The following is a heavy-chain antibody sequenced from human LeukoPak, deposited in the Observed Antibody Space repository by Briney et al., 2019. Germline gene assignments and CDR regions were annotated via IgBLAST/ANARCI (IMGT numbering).Heavy chain of an antibody. CDR3: VKWTGYGMY. Sequence: PGGSLRLSCAASGFTFSSQSMTWVRQAPGKGLEWVSGISGSGGITYYADSVKGRFTISRDNSKNTLYLQMNSLRVEDTAVYYCVKWTGYGMYWGQGTLVTVSS. J-gene: IGHJ4*02. D-gene: IGHD3/OR15-3a*01. CDR2: ISGSGGIT. V-gene: IGHV3-23*01. CDR1: GFTFSSQS.